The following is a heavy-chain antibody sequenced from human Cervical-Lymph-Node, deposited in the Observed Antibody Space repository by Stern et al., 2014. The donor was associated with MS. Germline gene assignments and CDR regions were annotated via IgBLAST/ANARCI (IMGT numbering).Heavy chain of an antibody. Sequence: MQLVESGAEVKKPGASVRISCKTSGYTFTSYYMHWVRQAPGQGLEWMGISNPGDGTTRFVQKFQGRVTMTSDTSTSTVYMDLSSLTSEDTAVYYCARSRVVARPLDYWGQGTLVTVSS. D-gene: IGHD2-15*01. CDR2: SNPGDGTT. V-gene: IGHV1-46*01. CDR1: GYTFTSYY. J-gene: IGHJ4*02. CDR3: ARSRVVARPLDY.